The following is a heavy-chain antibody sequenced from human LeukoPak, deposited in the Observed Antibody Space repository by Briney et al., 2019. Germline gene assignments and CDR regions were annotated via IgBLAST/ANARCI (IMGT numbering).Heavy chain of an antibody. CDR1: GFTFNTYS. D-gene: IGHD3-3*01. J-gene: IGHJ5*02. CDR3: ARDPSLYYDFWSGYHNNWFDP. CDR2: ISWTSDYI. Sequence: GGSLRLSCAASGFTFNTYSMTWVRQAPGKGLEWVSSISWTSDYIYYADSVKGRFTISRDNAKNSLYLQMNSLRAEDTAVYYCARDPSLYYDFWSGYHNNWFDPWGQGTLVTVSS. V-gene: IGHV3-21*01.